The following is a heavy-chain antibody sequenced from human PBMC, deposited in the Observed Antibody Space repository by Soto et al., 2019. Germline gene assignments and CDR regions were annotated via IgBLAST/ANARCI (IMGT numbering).Heavy chain of an antibody. J-gene: IGHJ6*02. Sequence: EVQLLESGGGLVQPGGSLRLSCAASGFTFSSYAMSWVRQAPGKGLEWVSAISGSGGSTYYADSGKGRFTISRDNSKNTLYLQMNSLRAEGTAVYYCAKDMGDLRCGGGSCYYYCGMDVWGQGTRVTVSS. D-gene: IGHD2-15*01. CDR3: AKDMGDLRCGGGSCYYYCGMDV. V-gene: IGHV3-23*01. CDR2: ISGSGGST. CDR1: GFTFSSYA.